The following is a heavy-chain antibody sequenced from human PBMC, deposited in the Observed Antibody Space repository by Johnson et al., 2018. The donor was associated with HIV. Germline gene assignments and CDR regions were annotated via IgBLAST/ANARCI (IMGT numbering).Heavy chain of an antibody. Sequence: QVQLVESGGGVVRPGRSLRLSCAASGFTFSSYAMHWVRQAPGKGLEWVAVIPYDASIKYYADSVKGRFTISIDNSKNTLYLQMNSLRAEDTAVYYCARDKANWGPSRDVGAFDIWGQGTMVTVSS. J-gene: IGHJ3*02. CDR1: GFTFSSYA. CDR2: IPYDASIK. CDR3: ARDKANWGPSRDVGAFDI. V-gene: IGHV3-30*04. D-gene: IGHD7-27*01.